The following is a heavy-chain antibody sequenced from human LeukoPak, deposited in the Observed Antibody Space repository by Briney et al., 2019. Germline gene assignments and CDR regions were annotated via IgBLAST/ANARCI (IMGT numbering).Heavy chain of an antibody. D-gene: IGHD1-26*01. CDR3: ARDFGALPYSATRGYYMDV. Sequence: ASVKVSCKASGYTFTNYGIVWVRQAPGQGLEWVGWISVYNGNTNYAEKLQGRVNVTTDRSTSTAYMELRSLRSDDTAVYYCARDFGALPYSATRGYYMDVWGKGTTVTVSS. CDR1: GYTFTNYG. V-gene: IGHV1-18*01. J-gene: IGHJ6*03. CDR2: ISVYNGNT.